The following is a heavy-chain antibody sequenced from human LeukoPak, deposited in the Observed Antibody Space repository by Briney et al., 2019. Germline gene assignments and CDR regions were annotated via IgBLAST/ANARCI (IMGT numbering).Heavy chain of an antibody. V-gene: IGHV3-23*01. CDR2: ISTSGGGT. CDR1: GFTFSSYA. D-gene: IGHD2-15*01. J-gene: IGHJ1*01. CDR3: AKGRYCSGGSCYEGYFQH. Sequence: PGGSLRLSCAATGFTFSSYAMSWVRQTPGKGLEWVSGISTSGGGTYYADSVKGRFTISRDNSKNTLYLQMNSLRADDTAVYYCAKGRYCSGGSCYEGYFQHWGQGTLVTVSS.